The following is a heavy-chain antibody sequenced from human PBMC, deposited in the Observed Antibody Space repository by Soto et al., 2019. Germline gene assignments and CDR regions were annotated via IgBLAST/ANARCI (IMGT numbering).Heavy chain of an antibody. D-gene: IGHD5-18*01. J-gene: IGHJ6*02. Sequence: QVQLQESGPGLVKPSETLSLTCTVSGGSISSDYWSWIRQPPGKGLEWIGYIYYTGSTNYNPSLKSRVTISVDTSKNQFSLKLSSVTAADTAVYYCARGGWIQVWMDVWGQGTTVTVSS. CDR1: GGSISSDY. CDR2: IYYTGST. V-gene: IGHV4-59*01. CDR3: ARGGWIQVWMDV.